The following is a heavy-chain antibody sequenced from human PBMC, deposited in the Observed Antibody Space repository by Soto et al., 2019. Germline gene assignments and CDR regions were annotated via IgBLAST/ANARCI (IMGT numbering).Heavy chain of an antibody. V-gene: IGHV3-7*01. Sequence: GGSLRLSCAASGFSFSTYCMHWVRQAPGKGLECVANIKYDGSEEYYVDSVKGRFTISRDNAKNSLYLQMNSLRDEDSAVYYCVTDLNWQGHWGQGTLVTVSS. CDR2: IKYDGSEE. CDR3: VTDLNWQGH. J-gene: IGHJ4*02. CDR1: GFSFSTYC.